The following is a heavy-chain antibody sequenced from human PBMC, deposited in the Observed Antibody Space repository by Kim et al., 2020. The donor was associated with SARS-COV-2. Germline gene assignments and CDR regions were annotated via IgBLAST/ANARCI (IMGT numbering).Heavy chain of an antibody. D-gene: IGHD3-22*01. CDR1: GGSISSSSYY. CDR3: ARARITMIVVVIRGVHYFDY. Sequence: SETLSLTCTVSGGSISSSSYYWGWIRQPPGKGLEWIGSIYYSGSTYYNPSLKSRVTISVDTSKNQFSLKLSSVTAADTAVYYCARARITMIVVVIRGVHYFDYWGQGTLVTVSS. J-gene: IGHJ4*02. CDR2: IYYSGST. V-gene: IGHV4-39*01.